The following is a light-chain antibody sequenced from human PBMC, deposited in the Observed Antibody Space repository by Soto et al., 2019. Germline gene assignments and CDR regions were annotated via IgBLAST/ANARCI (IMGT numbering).Light chain of an antibody. CDR3: AAWDDSLSGLP. Sequence: QAVVTQPPSASATPGQRVTISCSGSSSNIGSNYVYWYQQLPGTAPKLLIYSNNERPSGVPDRFSGSKSGTSASLAISGLRSEDEADYYCAAWDDSLSGLPFGGGTKVTVL. J-gene: IGLJ2*01. V-gene: IGLV1-47*02. CDR1: SSNIGSNY. CDR2: SNN.